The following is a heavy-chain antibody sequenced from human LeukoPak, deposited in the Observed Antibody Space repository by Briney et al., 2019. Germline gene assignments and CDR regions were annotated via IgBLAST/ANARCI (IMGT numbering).Heavy chain of an antibody. D-gene: IGHD3-22*01. CDR3: ARDRGDSYDPNRFFLNWFDP. Sequence: ASVKVSCEASGDTFTGYYMHWVRQAPGQGLEWMGWIDPTSGGTNYAQKVQVSVAMTRDKSIRTAYMELSSLTYDDTDIYYCARDRGDSYDPNRFFLNWFDPWGQGTLVTVSS. CDR1: GDTFTGYY. CDR2: IDPTSGGT. V-gene: IGHV1-2*02. J-gene: IGHJ5*02.